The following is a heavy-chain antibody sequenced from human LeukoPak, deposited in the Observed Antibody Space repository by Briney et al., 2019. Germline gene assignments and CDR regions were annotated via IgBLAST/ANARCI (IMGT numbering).Heavy chain of an antibody. D-gene: IGHD6-13*01. Sequence: KSSETLSLTCTVSGGSISSSSYYWGWIRQPPGKGLEWIGSIYYSGSTYYNPSLKSRVTISVDTSKNQFSLKLSSVTAADTAVYYCARVLQIAAAGTDAFDIWGQGTMVTVSS. CDR3: ARVLQIAAAGTDAFDI. V-gene: IGHV4-39*07. CDR1: GGSISSSSYY. J-gene: IGHJ3*02. CDR2: IYYSGST.